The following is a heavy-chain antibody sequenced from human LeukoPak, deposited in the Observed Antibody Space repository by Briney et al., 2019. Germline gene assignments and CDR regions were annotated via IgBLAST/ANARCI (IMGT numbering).Heavy chain of an antibody. CDR1: GFTFSSYE. J-gene: IGHJ4*02. Sequence: GGSLRLSCAASGFTFSSYEMNWVRQAPGKGLDWVSYISSSGSTIYYADSVKGRFTISRDNAKNSLYLQMNSLRAEETAVYYCARVPYYDFWSGFDYWGQGTLVTVSS. CDR2: ISSSGSTI. CDR3: ARVPYYDFWSGFDY. D-gene: IGHD3-3*01. V-gene: IGHV3-48*03.